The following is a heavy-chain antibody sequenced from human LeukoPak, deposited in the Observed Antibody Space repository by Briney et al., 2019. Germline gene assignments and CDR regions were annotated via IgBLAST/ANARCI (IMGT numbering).Heavy chain of an antibody. CDR3: ARVWYDSSGYYHPFDY. CDR2: IYYSGST. J-gene: IGHJ4*02. CDR1: GGSIRSHY. V-gene: IGHV4-59*11. D-gene: IGHD3-22*01. Sequence: SETLSLTCTVSGGSIRSHYWSWIRQPPGKGLEWIGYIYYSGSTNYNPSLKSRVTISVDTSKNQFSLKLSSVTAADTAVYYCARVWYDSSGYYHPFDYWGQGTLVTVSP.